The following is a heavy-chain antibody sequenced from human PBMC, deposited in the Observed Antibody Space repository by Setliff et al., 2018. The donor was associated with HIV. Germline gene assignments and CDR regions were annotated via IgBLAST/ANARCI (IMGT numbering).Heavy chain of an antibody. V-gene: IGHV4-34*01. J-gene: IGHJ6*03. CDR1: GGSFSGYY. CDR3: ARVRPSPGCSGGSCFPKYYYYYMDV. D-gene: IGHD2-15*01. CDR2: INHSGST. Sequence: SETLSLTCAVYGGSFSGYYWSWIRQPPGKGLEWIGEINHSGSTNYNPSLKSRVTISVDTSKNQFSLKLSSVTAADTAVYYCARVRPSPGCSGGSCFPKYYYYYMDVWGKGTTVTV.